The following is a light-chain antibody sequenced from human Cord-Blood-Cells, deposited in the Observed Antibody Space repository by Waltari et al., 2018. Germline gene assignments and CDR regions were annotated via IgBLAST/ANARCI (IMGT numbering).Light chain of an antibody. CDR1: SSDVGGYNY. CDR3: CSYAGSYTFDVV. CDR2: DVS. V-gene: IGLV2-11*01. Sequence: QSALTQPRSVSGSPGQSVTISCTGTSSDVGGYNYFSLYQQHPGKAPKLMIYDVSKRPSGVPDRFSGSKSGNTASLTISGLQAEDEADYYCCSYAGSYTFDVVFGGGTKLTVL. J-gene: IGLJ2*01.